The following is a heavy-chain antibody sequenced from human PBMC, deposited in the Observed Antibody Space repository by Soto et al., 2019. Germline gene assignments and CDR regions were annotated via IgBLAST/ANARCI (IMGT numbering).Heavy chain of an antibody. CDR2: ISYDGSNK. V-gene: IGHV3-30-3*01. D-gene: IGHD3-22*01. J-gene: IGHJ4*02. Sequence: QVQLVESGGGVVQPGRSLRLSCAASGFTFSSYAMHWVRQAPGKGLEWVAVISYDGSNKYYADSVKGRFTISRDNSKNTLYLQMNSLRAEDTAVYYCARDKGGYYDSSGYYSWYFDYWGQGTLVTVSS. CDR1: GFTFSSYA. CDR3: ARDKGGYYDSSGYYSWYFDY.